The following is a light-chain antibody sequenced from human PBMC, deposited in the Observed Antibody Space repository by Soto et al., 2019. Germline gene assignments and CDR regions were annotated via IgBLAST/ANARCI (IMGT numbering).Light chain of an antibody. CDR1: GSNIGSNT. Sequence: SVLTQPPSASGTPGQRVTISCSGNGSNIGSNTVHWYQQLPGTAPKLLIYSNNQRPSGVPDRFSGSKSGTSASLAISGLQSEDEADYYCAAWDDSLNGYVFGTGTKVTVL. J-gene: IGLJ1*01. CDR3: AAWDDSLNGYV. CDR2: SNN. V-gene: IGLV1-44*01.